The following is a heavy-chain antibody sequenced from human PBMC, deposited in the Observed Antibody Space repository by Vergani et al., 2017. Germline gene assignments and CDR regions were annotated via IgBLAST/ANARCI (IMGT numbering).Heavy chain of an antibody. V-gene: IGHV4-61*02. D-gene: IGHD6-6*01. J-gene: IGHJ6*03. Sequence: QVQLQESGPGLVKPSQTLSLTCTVSGGSISSGSYYWSWIRQPAGKGLEWIGRIYTSGSTNYNPSLKSRVTMSVDTSKNQFSLKLSSVTAADTAVYYCARGYLEYSSSPKDYYYYYMDVWGKXP. CDR2: IYTSGST. CDR1: GGSISSGSYY. CDR3: ARGYLEYSSSPKDYYYYYMDV.